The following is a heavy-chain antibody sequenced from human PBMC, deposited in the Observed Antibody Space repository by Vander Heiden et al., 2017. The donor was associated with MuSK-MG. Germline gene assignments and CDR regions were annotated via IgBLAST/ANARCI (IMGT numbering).Heavy chain of an antibody. J-gene: IGHJ4*02. V-gene: IGHV4-31*02. CDR3: TRVRYGGLDY. CDR2: IKYSEST. D-gene: IGHD3-16*02. Sequence: GGYYWSWIRQHPGKGREWIGYIKYSESTYYNPSLKSRVTESVDTSKKQFTLMRTSVTAVYSAVYYCTRVRYGGLDYWGQGTLVTVSS. CDR1: GGYY.